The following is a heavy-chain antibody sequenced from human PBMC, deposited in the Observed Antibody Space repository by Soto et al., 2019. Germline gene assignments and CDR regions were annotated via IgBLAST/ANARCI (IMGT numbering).Heavy chain of an antibody. Sequence: GSLRLSCSASGIIFSSSAMNWVRQAPGKGLEWVSAISGSGGSIYYADSVKGRFTISRDNSKTTLYLEMDSLRAEDTAVYYCAKGGGDSLRYGLDVWGQGTTVTISS. J-gene: IGHJ6*02. CDR2: ISGSGGSI. CDR1: GIIFSSSA. V-gene: IGHV3-23*01. D-gene: IGHD2-21*02. CDR3: AKGGGDSLRYGLDV.